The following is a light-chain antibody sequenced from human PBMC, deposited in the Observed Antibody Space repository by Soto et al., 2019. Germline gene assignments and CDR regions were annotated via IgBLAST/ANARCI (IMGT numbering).Light chain of an antibody. V-gene: IGKV3-20*01. CDR2: GAS. J-gene: IGKJ5*01. CDR1: QSVSSSF. Sequence: EIVLTQSRSTLCLSPGETATLSCSVSQSVSSSFLAWYQQKVGQAPRLLIYGASSRATGIPDRFSGSGSGTDFTLTISRLEPEDFAVYYCQQYGSSPRTFGQGTRLEI. CDR3: QQYGSSPRT.